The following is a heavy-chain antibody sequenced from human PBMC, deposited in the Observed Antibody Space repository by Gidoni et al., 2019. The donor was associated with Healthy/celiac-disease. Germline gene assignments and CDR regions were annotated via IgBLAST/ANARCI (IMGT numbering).Heavy chain of an antibody. CDR2: ISGSGGST. CDR3: AKDPYYYYYMDV. CDR1: GFTFSSYA. Sequence: VQLLESGGGLVQPGGSLRLSWAASGFTFSSYAMRWVRQAPGKGLEWVSTISGSGGSTYYADSVKGRFTISRDNSKNTLYLQMNSLRAEDTAVYYCAKDPYYYYYMDVWGKGTTVTVSS. J-gene: IGHJ6*03. V-gene: IGHV3-23*01.